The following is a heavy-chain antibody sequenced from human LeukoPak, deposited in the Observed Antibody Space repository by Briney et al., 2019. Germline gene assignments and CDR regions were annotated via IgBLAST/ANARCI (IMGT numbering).Heavy chain of an antibody. CDR2: IYYSGST. V-gene: IGHV4-39*01. Sequence: PSETLSLTCTVSGGSISSSSYYWGWIRQPPGKGLEWIGSIYYSGSTYYNPSLKSRVTISVDTSKNQFSLKLSSVTAADTAVYYCARLNTVGESPGVYWGQGTLVTVSS. CDR1: GGSISSSSYY. D-gene: IGHD2-15*01. CDR3: ARLNTVGESPGVY. J-gene: IGHJ4*02.